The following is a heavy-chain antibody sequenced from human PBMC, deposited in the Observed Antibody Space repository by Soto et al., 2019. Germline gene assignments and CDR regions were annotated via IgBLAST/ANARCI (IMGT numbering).Heavy chain of an antibody. CDR2: ISYDGSNK. CDR3: AKEASGSYVDY. J-gene: IGHJ4*02. V-gene: IGHV3-30*18. CDR1: GFTFSSYG. Sequence: GWSLRLSCAASGFTFSSYGMHLVRQAPGKGLEWVAVISYDGSNKYYADSVKGRFTISRDNSKKTLYLQMNSLRAEDTAVYYCAKEASGSYVDYWGQGTLVTVS. D-gene: IGHD1-26*01.